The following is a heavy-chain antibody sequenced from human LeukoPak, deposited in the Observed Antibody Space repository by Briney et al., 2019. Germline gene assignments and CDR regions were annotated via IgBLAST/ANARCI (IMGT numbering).Heavy chain of an antibody. J-gene: IGHJ4*02. CDR3: VTSSAYY. Sequence: GGSLRLSCAASGFTFNTYAMSWVRQAPGKGLEWVSAISGSGAGTHYADSVKGRFTISRDTSKNTLYLQMNSLRAEDTAVYYCVTSSAYYWGQGTLVTVSS. D-gene: IGHD2-2*01. CDR1: GFTFNTYA. CDR2: ISGSGAGT. V-gene: IGHV3-23*01.